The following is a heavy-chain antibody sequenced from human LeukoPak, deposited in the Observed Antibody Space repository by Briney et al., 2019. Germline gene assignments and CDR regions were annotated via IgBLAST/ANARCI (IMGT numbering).Heavy chain of an antibody. D-gene: IGHD2-15*01. CDR3: ARDRMGAAPLDY. V-gene: IGHV3-23*01. J-gene: IGHJ4*02. Sequence: GGSLRLSCAASEFTFSSYVMAWVRQAPGKGLEWVSTITPGGGTYYADSVKGRFTISRDNAKNTLYLQMNSLRAEDRAVYYCARDRMGAAPLDYWGQGTLVTVSS. CDR1: EFTFSSYV. CDR2: ITPGGGT.